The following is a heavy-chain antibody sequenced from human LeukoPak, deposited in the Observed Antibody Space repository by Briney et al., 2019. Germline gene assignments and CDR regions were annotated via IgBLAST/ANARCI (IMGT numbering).Heavy chain of an antibody. D-gene: IGHD3-10*01. Sequence: ASVKVSCKASGYTFTSYDINWVRQATGQGLEWMGWMNPNSGNTGYAQKFQGRVTMTRNTSISTAYMELSSLRAEDTAVYYCAKDREYDGPGYYYYYMDVWGKGTTVTVSS. CDR3: AKDREYDGPGYYYYYMDV. CDR1: GYTFTSYD. J-gene: IGHJ6*03. CDR2: MNPNSGNT. V-gene: IGHV1-8*01.